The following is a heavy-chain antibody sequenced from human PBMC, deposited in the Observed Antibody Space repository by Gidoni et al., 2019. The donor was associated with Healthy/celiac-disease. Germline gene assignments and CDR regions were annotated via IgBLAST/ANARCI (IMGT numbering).Heavy chain of an antibody. J-gene: IGHJ4*02. V-gene: IGHV4-34*01. Sequence: LSLTCAVYGGSFSGYYWSWIRQPPGKGLEWIGEINHRGSTNYNPSLKSRVTISVDTSKNQFSLKLSSVTAADTAVYYCARGRGYGRDWGQGTLVTVSS. CDR3: ARGRGYGRD. CDR2: INHRGST. D-gene: IGHD6-13*01. CDR1: GGSFSGYY.